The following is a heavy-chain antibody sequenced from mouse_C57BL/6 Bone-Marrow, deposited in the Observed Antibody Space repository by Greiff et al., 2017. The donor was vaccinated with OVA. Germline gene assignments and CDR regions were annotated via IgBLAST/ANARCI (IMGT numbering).Heavy chain of an antibody. CDR2: INPGRGGT. CDR1: GYAFTNYL. V-gene: IGHV1-54*01. Sequence: VKLMESGAELVRPGTSVKVSCKASGYAFTNYLIAWVKQRPGQGLEWIGVINPGRGGTNYNEKFKGKATLTADKSSSTAYMQLSSLTSEDSAVYFCARWEDRVLDYWGQGTTLTVSS. CDR3: ARWEDRVLDY. D-gene: IGHD4-1*01. J-gene: IGHJ2*01.